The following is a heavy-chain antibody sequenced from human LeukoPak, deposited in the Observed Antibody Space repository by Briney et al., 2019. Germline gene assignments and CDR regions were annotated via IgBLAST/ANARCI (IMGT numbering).Heavy chain of an antibody. CDR2: VYISGST. CDR1: GGSISSGSYY. V-gene: IGHV4-61*02. Sequence: SETLSLACTVSGGSISSGSYYWTWIRQPAGKGLEWIGRVYISGSTNYNPSLKSRVTISVDTSKNQFSLKLSSVTAADTAVYYCARVFHDILTGYYDDDNDYWGQGTLVTVSS. D-gene: IGHD3-9*01. CDR3: ARVFHDILTGYYDDDNDY. J-gene: IGHJ4*02.